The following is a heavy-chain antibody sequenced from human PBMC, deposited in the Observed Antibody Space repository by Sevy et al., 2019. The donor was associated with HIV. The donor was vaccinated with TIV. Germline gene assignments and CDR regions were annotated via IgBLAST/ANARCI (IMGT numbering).Heavy chain of an antibody. Sequence: SETLSLTCTFSDGSISSYSWSWIRQPPGKGLEWIGYIYNSGNTNYKTSLKSRVTMSVDTSKNQFSLNLRSVTAADTAVYYCARFDYGDYVGYFDYWGQGTLVTVSS. J-gene: IGHJ4*02. D-gene: IGHD4-17*01. CDR3: ARFDYGDYVGYFDY. CDR1: DGSISSYS. CDR2: IYNSGNT. V-gene: IGHV4-59*13.